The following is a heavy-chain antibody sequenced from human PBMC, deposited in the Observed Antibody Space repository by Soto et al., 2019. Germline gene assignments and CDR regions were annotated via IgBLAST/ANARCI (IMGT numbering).Heavy chain of an antibody. Sequence: QVTLKESGPVLVKPTETLTLTCTVSGFSLSNARMGVSWIRQPPGKALEWLAHIFSNDEKSYSTSLNSRITISKDTSKSQVVLTMTNMDPVDTATYYCARIPLTVTSYYYYYMDVWGKGTTVTVSS. V-gene: IGHV2-26*01. D-gene: IGHD4-4*01. CDR1: GFSLSNARMG. CDR3: ARIPLTVTSYYYYYMDV. J-gene: IGHJ6*03. CDR2: IFSNDEK.